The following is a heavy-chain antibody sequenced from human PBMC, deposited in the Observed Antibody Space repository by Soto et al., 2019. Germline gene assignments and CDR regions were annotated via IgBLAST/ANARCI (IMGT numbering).Heavy chain of an antibody. Sequence: PSETLSLTCTVSGGSITSYYWTWIRRPPGRGPEWIGYIYHSGSTNYNPSPKSRVTISVDTSMNQFSLKLNSVTAADTAVYYCARARRSQYYYYGMDVWGPGTTVTVSS. CDR1: GGSITSYY. J-gene: IGHJ6*02. V-gene: IGHV4-59*01. CDR3: ARARRSQYYYYGMDV. CDR2: IYHSGST.